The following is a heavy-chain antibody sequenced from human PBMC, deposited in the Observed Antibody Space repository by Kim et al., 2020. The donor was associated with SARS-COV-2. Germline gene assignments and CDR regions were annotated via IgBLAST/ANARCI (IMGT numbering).Heavy chain of an antibody. CDR1: GGSISSSNW. CDR3: ARLPMIVATRGMDV. V-gene: IGHV4-4*02. J-gene: IGHJ6*02. Sequence: SETLSLICAVSGGSISSSNWWSWVRQPPGKGLEWIGEIYHSGSTNYNPSLKSRVTISVDKSKNQFSLKLSSVTAADTAVYYCARLPMIVATRGMDVWGQGTTVTVSS. CDR2: IYHSGST. D-gene: IGHD3-22*01.